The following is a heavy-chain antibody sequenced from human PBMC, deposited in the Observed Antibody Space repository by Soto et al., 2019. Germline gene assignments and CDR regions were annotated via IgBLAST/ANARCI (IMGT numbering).Heavy chain of an antibody. CDR1: GFTFSSYS. CDR3: ARGHSVMDV. J-gene: IGHJ6*03. CDR2: ISSSSSTI. V-gene: IGHV3-48*01. Sequence: PGGSLRLSCAASGFTFSSYSMNWARQAPGKGLEWVSYISSSSSTIYYADSVKGRFTISRDNAKNSLYLQMNSLRAEDTAVYYCARGHSVMDVWGKGTTVTVSS.